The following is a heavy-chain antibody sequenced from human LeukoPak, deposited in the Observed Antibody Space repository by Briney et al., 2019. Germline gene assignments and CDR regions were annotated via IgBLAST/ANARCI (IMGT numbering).Heavy chain of an antibody. CDR3: TKLARAPRDFDY. Sequence: GGSLRLSCAASGFTFSDHYIDWVRQAPGKGLEWLGRSRDKGNSYTTAYAASVRGRFTISRDDSKNSLYLQMNSLKIEDTAVYYCTKLARAPRDFDYWGQGTLVTVSS. CDR1: GFTFSDHY. V-gene: IGHV3-72*01. J-gene: IGHJ4*01. D-gene: IGHD3-10*01. CDR2: SRDKGNSYTT.